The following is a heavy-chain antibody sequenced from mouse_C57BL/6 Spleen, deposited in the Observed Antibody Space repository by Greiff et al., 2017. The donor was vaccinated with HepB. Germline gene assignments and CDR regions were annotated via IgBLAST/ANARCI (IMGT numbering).Heavy chain of an antibody. CDR3: AREDDYHAMDY. V-gene: IGHV1-50*01. CDR2: IDPSDSYT. Sequence: QVQLQQPGAELVKPGASVKLSCKASGYTFTSYWMQWVKPRPGQGLEWIGEIDPSDSYTNYNQKFKGKATLTVDTSSSTAYMQLSSRTSEDSAVYYCAREDDYHAMDYWGQGTSVTVSS. CDR1: GYTFTSYW. J-gene: IGHJ4*01.